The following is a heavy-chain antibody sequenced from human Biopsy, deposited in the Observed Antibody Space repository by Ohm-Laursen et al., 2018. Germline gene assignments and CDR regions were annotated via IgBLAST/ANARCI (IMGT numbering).Heavy chain of an antibody. V-gene: IGHV4-59*11. CDR2: ISHTGYT. CDR1: GGSFTGHY. D-gene: IGHD4-23*01. Sequence: PPGTLSLTWTVSGGSFTGHYWTWIRQPPGKGLEWIGHISHTGYTSYKSSLKSRVTISLDTSRKHFSLRLTSLAAADTAVYYCARGSNEYGGLYFPHWGQGTLVTVSS. J-gene: IGHJ1*01. CDR3: ARGSNEYGGLYFPH.